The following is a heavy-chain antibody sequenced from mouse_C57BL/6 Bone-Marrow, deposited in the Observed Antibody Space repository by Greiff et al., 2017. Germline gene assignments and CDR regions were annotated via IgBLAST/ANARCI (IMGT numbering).Heavy chain of an antibody. CDR1: GYTFTSYW. Sequence: QVQLQQPGAELVMPGASVKLSCKASGYTFTSYWMHWVKQRPGQGLEWIGEIDPSDSYTNCNQKFKGKSTLTVDKSSSTAYMQLSSLTSEDSAVYYCSRSSGNYGEGSMDYWGQGTSVTVSS. D-gene: IGHD2-1*01. J-gene: IGHJ4*01. CDR3: SRSSGNYGEGSMDY. V-gene: IGHV1-69*01. CDR2: IDPSDSYT.